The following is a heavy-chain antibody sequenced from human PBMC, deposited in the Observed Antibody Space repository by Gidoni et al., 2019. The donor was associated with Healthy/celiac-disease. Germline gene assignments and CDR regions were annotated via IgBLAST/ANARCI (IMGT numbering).Heavy chain of an antibody. J-gene: IGHJ4*02. Sequence: EVQLVESGGGLVKPGGSLRLSCAASGFTCSSYSMNWVRQAPGKGLEWVSSISSSSSYIYYADSVKGRFTISRDNAKNSLYLQMNSLRAEDTAVYYCARGGYSGYDGFDYWGQGTLVTVSS. V-gene: IGHV3-21*01. CDR2: ISSSSSYI. D-gene: IGHD5-12*01. CDR1: GFTCSSYS. CDR3: ARGGYSGYDGFDY.